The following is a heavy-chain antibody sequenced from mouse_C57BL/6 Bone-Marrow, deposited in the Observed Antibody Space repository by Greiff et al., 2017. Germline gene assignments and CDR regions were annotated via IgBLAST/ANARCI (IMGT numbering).Heavy chain of an antibody. V-gene: IGHV1-9*01. CDR1: GYTFTGYW. D-gene: IGHD1-1*02. CDR3: ARGVLWSSWFAY. Sequence: VQLQQSGAELMKPGASVKISCKATGYTFTGYWIEWVKQRPGHGLEWIGGILPGSGSTNYNEKFKGKATFTADTSSNTAYMQLSCVATEVSAIYCCARGVLWSSWFAYWGQGTLVTVSA. J-gene: IGHJ3*01. CDR2: ILPGSGST.